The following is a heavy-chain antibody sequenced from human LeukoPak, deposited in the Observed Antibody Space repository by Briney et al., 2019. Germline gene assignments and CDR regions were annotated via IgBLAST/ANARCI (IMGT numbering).Heavy chain of an antibody. D-gene: IGHD1-26*01. CDR3: ARDKGGRYYLPDY. V-gene: IGHV1-2*02. Sequence: ASVKVSCKTSGYTFSGYYIHWVRQAPGQGLEWMGWINPNNGDTVYEQKFQGRVTVTRDTSITTAYMELNRLKSDDTAVYYCARDKGGRYYLPDYWGQGTPVTVSS. J-gene: IGHJ4*02. CDR2: INPNNGDT. CDR1: GYTFSGYY.